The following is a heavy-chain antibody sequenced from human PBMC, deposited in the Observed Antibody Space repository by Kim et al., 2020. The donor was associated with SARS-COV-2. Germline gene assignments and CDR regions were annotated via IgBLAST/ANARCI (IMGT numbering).Heavy chain of an antibody. CDR2: IYYSGST. CDR1: GGSISSGGYY. Sequence: SETLSLTCTVSGGSISSGGYYWSWIRQHPGKGLEWIGYIYYSGSTYYNPSLKSRVTISVDTSKNQFSLKLSSVTAADTAVYYCARDNYDSSGYFFSGRTLDPWGQGTLVTVSS. CDR3: ARDNYDSSGYFFSGRTLDP. J-gene: IGHJ5*02. V-gene: IGHV4-31*03. D-gene: IGHD3-22*01.